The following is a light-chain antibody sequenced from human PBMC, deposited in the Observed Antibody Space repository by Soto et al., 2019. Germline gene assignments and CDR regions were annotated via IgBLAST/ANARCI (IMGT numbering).Light chain of an antibody. V-gene: IGKV3-20*01. Sequence: EIVLTQSPGTLSLSPGERATLSCRASQSVSSSHLAWYQQKPGQAPRLLIYGVSSRATGVPARFSGSGSGTDFTRTISRLEPEDFAAYYCQQYCSSYTFGQGTKLEI. CDR3: QQYCSSYT. CDR1: QSVSSSH. CDR2: GVS. J-gene: IGKJ2*01.